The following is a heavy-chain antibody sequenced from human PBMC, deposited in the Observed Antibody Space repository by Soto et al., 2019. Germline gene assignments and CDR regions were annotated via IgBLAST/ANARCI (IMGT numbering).Heavy chain of an antibody. CDR1: GYSFTSYW. CDR3: ARQVAGTTDYYYYYMDV. J-gene: IGHJ6*03. V-gene: IGHV5-51*01. Sequence: GESLKISCKGSGYSFTSYWIGWVRQMPGKGLEWMGIIYPGDSDTRYSPSFQGQVTISADKSISTAYLQWSSLKASDTAMYYCARQVAGTTDYYYYYMDVWGKGTTVTVSS. D-gene: IGHD1-1*01. CDR2: IYPGDSDT.